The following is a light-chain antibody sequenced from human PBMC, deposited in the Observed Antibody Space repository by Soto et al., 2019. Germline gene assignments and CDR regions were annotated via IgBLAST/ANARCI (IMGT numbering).Light chain of an antibody. J-gene: IGKJ5*01. CDR3: QQYYSTPPT. CDR2: WAS. Sequence: DIVMTQSPDPLAVSLGERATINCKSSQIVLYSSNNKNYLAWYQQKPGQPPKLLIYWASTRESGVPDRFSGSGSGTDFTLTISSLQAEDVAVYYCQQYYSTPPTFGQGTRREIK. CDR1: QIVLYSSNNKNY. V-gene: IGKV4-1*01.